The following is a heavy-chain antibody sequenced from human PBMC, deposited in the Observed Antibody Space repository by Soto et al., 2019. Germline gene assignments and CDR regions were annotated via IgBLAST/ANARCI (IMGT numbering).Heavy chain of an antibody. Sequence: GGSLRLSCAASGFTFSSYEMNWVRQAPGKGLEWVSYISSSGSTIYYADSVKGRFTISRDNAKNSLYLQMNSLRAEDTAVYYCVRGNYDILTGYNIRYYYYYGMDVWGQGATVTVSS. CDR3: VRGNYDILTGYNIRYYYYYGMDV. J-gene: IGHJ6*02. CDR1: GFTFSSYE. D-gene: IGHD3-9*01. V-gene: IGHV3-48*03. CDR2: ISSSGSTI.